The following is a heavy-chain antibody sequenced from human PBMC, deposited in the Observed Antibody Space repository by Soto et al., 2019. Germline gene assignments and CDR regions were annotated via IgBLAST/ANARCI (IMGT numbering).Heavy chain of an antibody. Sequence: PGGSLRLSCAASGFTFSNAWMSWVRQAPGGGLEWVGRIKRNIDGGTTDYAAPVKGRFAISRDDSNSILYLEMNSLRSEDTAVYYCTTVDAVVLNWGQGVVVTVSS. J-gene: IGHJ4*02. D-gene: IGHD6-19*01. V-gene: IGHV3-15*01. CDR3: TTVDAVVLN. CDR2: IKRNIDGGTT. CDR1: GFTFSNAW.